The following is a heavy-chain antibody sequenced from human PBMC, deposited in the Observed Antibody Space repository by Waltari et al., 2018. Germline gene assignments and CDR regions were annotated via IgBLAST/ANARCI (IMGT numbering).Heavy chain of an antibody. V-gene: IGHV3-7*01. CDR1: GFTFSSYW. J-gene: IGHJ4*02. CDR3: ARGAPMGSSDRFDY. Sequence: EVQLVESGGGLVQPGGSLRLSCAASGFTFSSYWMSWVGQAPGKGLEWVANKKQDGSEKYYVDSVKGRFTISRDNAKNSLYLQMNSLRAEDTAVYYGARGAPMGSSDRFDYWGQGTLVTVSS. CDR2: KKQDGSEK. D-gene: IGHD6-6*01.